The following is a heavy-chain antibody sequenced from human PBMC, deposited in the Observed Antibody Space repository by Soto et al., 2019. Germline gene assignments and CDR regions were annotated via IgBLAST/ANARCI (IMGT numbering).Heavy chain of an antibody. V-gene: IGHV1-18*01. CDR2: ISAYNGNT. Sequence: QVQLVQSGAEVKKPGASVKVSCKASGYTFTSYGISWVRQAPGQGLEWMGWISAYNGNTNYAQKLQGRVTMTTDTSTSTAYMELRSLRSDDTAVYYCATVRVAGTFSDYYYGMDVWGQGTTVTVSS. D-gene: IGHD6-19*01. CDR1: GYTFTSYG. CDR3: ATVRVAGTFSDYYYGMDV. J-gene: IGHJ6*02.